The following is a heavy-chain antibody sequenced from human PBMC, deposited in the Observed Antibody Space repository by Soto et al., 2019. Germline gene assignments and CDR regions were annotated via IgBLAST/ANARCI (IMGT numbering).Heavy chain of an antibody. J-gene: IGHJ6*02. Sequence: SETLSLTCTVSGDSISSNNYYWGWIRQPPGKGLEWIGGINYSGNTYYDPSLKSRVTISVDTSKNQFSLMLTSVTAADTAVYYCARHPPLGRYSYYYYGTDVWSQGTTDIVS. D-gene: IGHD7-27*01. V-gene: IGHV4-39*01. CDR3: ARHPPLGRYSYYYYGTDV. CDR1: GDSISSNNYY. CDR2: INYSGNT.